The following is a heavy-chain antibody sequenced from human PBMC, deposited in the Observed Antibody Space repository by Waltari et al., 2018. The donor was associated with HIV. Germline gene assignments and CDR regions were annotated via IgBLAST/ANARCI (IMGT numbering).Heavy chain of an antibody. CDR3: AREVNPGIAAAGRDY. D-gene: IGHD6-13*01. J-gene: IGHJ4*02. Sequence: HVPLVQAGPEVKKPAASVKVAPTSAAYTFTGYYIHLDRHPPGQGLEWMGWINPNSGGTNYAQKFQGRVTMTRDTSISTAYMELSRLRSDDTAVYYCAREVNPGIAAAGRDYWGQGTLVTVSS. CDR2: INPNSGGT. CDR1: AYTFTGYY. V-gene: IGHV1-2*02.